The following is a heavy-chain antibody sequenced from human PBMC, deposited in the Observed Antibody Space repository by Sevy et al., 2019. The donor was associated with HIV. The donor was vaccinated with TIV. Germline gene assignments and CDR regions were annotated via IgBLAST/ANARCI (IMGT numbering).Heavy chain of an antibody. D-gene: IGHD6-6*01. J-gene: IGHJ6*02. CDR2: IYYSGST. CDR3: AGKIAARSYYYYGMDV. Sequence: SETLSLTCTVSGGSISSYYWSCIRQPPGKGLEWIGYIYYSGSTNYNPSLKSRVTISVDTSKNQFSLKLSSVTAADTAVYYCAGKIAARSYYYYGMDVWGQGTTVTVSS. CDR1: GGSISSYY. V-gene: IGHV4-59*01.